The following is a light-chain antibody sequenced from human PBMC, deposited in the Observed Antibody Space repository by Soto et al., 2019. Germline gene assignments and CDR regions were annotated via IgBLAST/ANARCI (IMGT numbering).Light chain of an antibody. CDR3: QQYGSSPLIT. CDR1: QSVSSSY. CDR2: GAS. Sequence: EIVLTQSPGTLSLSPGERATLSCRASQSVSSSYLAWYQQKPGQAPRLLIYGASSRATGIPDRFIGSGSGTDFNITISRLEPDEFAVYYCQQYGSSPLITFGQGTRLEIK. V-gene: IGKV3-20*01. J-gene: IGKJ5*01.